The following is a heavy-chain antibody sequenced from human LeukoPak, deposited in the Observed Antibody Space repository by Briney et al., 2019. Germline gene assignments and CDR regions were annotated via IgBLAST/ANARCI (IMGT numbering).Heavy chain of an antibody. D-gene: IGHD3-22*01. CDR1: GYTFTSYD. CDR2: MNPNSGNT. CDR3: ARGNYYDSSGYNWFDP. V-gene: IGHV1-8*01. Sequence: ASVKVSCKASGYTFTSYDINWVRQATGQGLEWMGWMNPNSGNTGYAQKFQGRVTMTRNTSISTAYMELGSLRSEDTAVYYCARGNYYDSSGYNWFDPWGQGTLVTVSS. J-gene: IGHJ5*02.